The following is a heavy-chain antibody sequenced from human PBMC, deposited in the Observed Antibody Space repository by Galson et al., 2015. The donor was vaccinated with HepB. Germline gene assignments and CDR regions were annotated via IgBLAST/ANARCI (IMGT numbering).Heavy chain of an antibody. V-gene: IGHV3-30-3*01. J-gene: IGHJ6*02. Sequence: SLRLSCAASGFTFSSYAMHWVRQAPGKGLEWVAVISYDGSNKYYADSVKGRFTISRDNSKNTLYLQMNSLRAEDTAVYYCARGAVVEGGFDYGMDVWGQGTTVTVSS. CDR1: GFTFSSYA. CDR3: ARGAVVEGGFDYGMDV. CDR2: ISYDGSNK. D-gene: IGHD2-15*01.